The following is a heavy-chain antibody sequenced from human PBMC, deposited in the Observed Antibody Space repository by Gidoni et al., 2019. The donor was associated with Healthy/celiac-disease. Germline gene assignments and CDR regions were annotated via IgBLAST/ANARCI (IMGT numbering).Heavy chain of an antibody. Sequence: QVQLQQWGAGLLKPSETLSLPCAVYGGSFSGYYWSWIRQPPGKGLEWIGEINHSGSTNYNPSLKSRVTISVDTSKNQFSLKLSSVTAADTAVYYCARSSTVRVLLYYFDYWGQGTLVTVSS. CDR2: INHSGST. J-gene: IGHJ4*02. CDR3: ARSSTVRVLLYYFDY. D-gene: IGHD4-17*01. V-gene: IGHV4-34*01. CDR1: GGSFSGYY.